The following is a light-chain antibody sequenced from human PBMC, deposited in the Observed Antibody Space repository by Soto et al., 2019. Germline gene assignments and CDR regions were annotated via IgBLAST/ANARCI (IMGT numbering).Light chain of an antibody. CDR3: QQYGRSPFT. CDR2: GAS. J-gene: IGKJ3*01. Sequence: EIVLTQSPGTLSLSPGERATLSCRASQSVSSNNLAWYQQRPGQAPRVVIYGASTRATGIPERFSGSGSGKDFTITISKLEPEVFAVYYCQQYGRSPFTFGLGTKVDIK. CDR1: QSVSSNN. V-gene: IGKV3-20*01.